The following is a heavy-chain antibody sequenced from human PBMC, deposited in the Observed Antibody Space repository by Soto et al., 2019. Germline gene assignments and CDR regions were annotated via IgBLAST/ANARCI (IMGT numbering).Heavy chain of an antibody. CDR1: GGSISSSNW. V-gene: IGHV4-4*02. CDR3: AASGSCGSYFDY. D-gene: IGHD1-26*01. Sequence: VQLQESGPGLVKPSGTLSLTCAVSGGSISSSNWWSWVRQPPGKGLGWVGEIYHSGSTNCNPALRSRATTPVAKPTNPFSLQLSSVTAADPPVYSCAASGSCGSYFDYWGQGTLVTVSS. J-gene: IGHJ4*02. CDR2: IYHSGST.